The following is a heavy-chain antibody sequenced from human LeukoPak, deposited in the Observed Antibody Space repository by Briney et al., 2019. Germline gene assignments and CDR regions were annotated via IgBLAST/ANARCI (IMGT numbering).Heavy chain of an antibody. Sequence: GGSLRLSCAASGFTFSSYAMSWVRQAPGKGLEWVSAISGSGGSTCYADSVKGRFTISRDNSKNTLYLQMNSLRAEDTAVYYCAKGPITIFGVVIRDDAFDIWGQGTMVTVSS. J-gene: IGHJ3*02. CDR2: ISGSGGST. CDR1: GFTFSSYA. V-gene: IGHV3-23*01. CDR3: AKGPITIFGVVIRDDAFDI. D-gene: IGHD3-3*01.